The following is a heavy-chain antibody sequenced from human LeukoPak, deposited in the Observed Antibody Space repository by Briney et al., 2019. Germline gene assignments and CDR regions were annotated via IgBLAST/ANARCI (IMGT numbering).Heavy chain of an antibody. D-gene: IGHD4-23*01. CDR3: ATTGYGGTYDAFDI. CDR2: INPNSGGT. CDR1: GYTISGYY. J-gene: IGHJ3*02. Sequence: GASVKVSCKASGYTISGYYFHWVRQAPGQGLEWMGWINPNSGGTKYAQRFQGRVTMTTDTSISTTYMELSRLRSDDTAVFYCATTGYGGTYDAFDIWGKGTMVTVSS. V-gene: IGHV1-2*02.